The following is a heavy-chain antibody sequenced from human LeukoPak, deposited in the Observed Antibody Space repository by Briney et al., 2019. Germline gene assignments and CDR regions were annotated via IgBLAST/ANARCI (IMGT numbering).Heavy chain of an antibody. J-gene: IGHJ4*02. D-gene: IGHD3-3*01. Sequence: SETLSLTCTVSGGSINSSNYYWGWIRQPPGKGLEWIGYIYFSGSTSYNPSLKSRVTISVDRSKNQFSLKLSSVAAADTAVYYCARSYDTNFDYWGQGTLVTVSS. V-gene: IGHV4-61*05. CDR2: IYFSGST. CDR1: GGSINSSNYY. CDR3: ARSYDTNFDY.